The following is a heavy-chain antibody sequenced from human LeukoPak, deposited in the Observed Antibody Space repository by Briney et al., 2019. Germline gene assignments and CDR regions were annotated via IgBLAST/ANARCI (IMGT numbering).Heavy chain of an antibody. CDR1: GFTFSSYS. CDR2: ISRRSPYI. V-gene: IGHV3-21*04. CDR3: ARDMLTRSSSSWDPYYFDY. J-gene: IGHJ4*02. Sequence: PGGSMRLSCTASGFTFSSYSMNWVRQAPGKGLEWVSSISRRSPYIYYADSVQGRFTISRDDAGNSLYLQMNSLRDEDTAVYYCARDMLTRSSSSWDPYYFDYWGQGTLVTVCS. D-gene: IGHD6-13*01.